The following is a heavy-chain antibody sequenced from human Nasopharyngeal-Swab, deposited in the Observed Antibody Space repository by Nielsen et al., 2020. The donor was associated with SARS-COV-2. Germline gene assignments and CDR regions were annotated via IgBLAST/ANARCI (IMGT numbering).Heavy chain of an antibody. D-gene: IGHD1-26*01. V-gene: IGHV3-64*01. Sequence: GSLKISCAGSGFTFSNYAMHWVRQAPGKGLEYVSAISSNGDSTYYANSVKGRFTISRDNSKNTLYLQMGSLRPEDMAVYYCARESSGNSFNWFDPWGQGTLVTVSS. CDR2: ISSNGDST. J-gene: IGHJ5*02. CDR3: ARESSGNSFNWFDP. CDR1: GFTFSNYA.